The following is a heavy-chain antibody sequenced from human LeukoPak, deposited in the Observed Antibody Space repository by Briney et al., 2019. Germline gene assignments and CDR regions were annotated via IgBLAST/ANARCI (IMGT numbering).Heavy chain of an antibody. V-gene: IGHV1-2*02. CDR1: GYTLTELS. CDR3: ARVDIVATIYRVLAFDI. Sequence: ASVKVSCKVSGYTLTELSMHWVRQAPGQGLEWMGWINPNSGGTNYAQKFQGRVTMTRDTSISTAYMELSRLRSDDTAVYYCARVDIVATIYRVLAFDIWGQGTMVTVSS. D-gene: IGHD5-12*01. CDR2: INPNSGGT. J-gene: IGHJ3*02.